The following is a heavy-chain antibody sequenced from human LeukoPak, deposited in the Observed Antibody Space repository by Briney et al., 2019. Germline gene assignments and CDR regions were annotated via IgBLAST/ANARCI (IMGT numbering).Heavy chain of an antibody. J-gene: IGHJ4*02. Sequence: PSETLSLTCTVSGGSISSYYWSWIRQPPGKELEWIGYIYYSGSTNYNPSLKSRVTISVDTSKNQFSLKLSSVTAADTAVYYCARALGYCSGGSCYYFDYWGQGTLVTVSS. CDR2: IYYSGST. CDR3: ARALGYCSGGSCYYFDY. D-gene: IGHD2-15*01. CDR1: GGSISSYY. V-gene: IGHV4-59*01.